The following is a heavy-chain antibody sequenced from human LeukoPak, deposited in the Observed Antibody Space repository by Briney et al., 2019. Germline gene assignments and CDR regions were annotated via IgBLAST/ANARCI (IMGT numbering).Heavy chain of an antibody. CDR3: ASPRMAMVVADGFHI. Sequence: RASETLSLTCTVSGGSISSSSYYWGWLRQPPGKGLEWIGSMHYSGSTYYNPSLKSRVTISVDTSKNQFSLKVNSVTAADTAVYYCASPRMAMVVADGFHIWGQGTMVTVSS. D-gene: IGHD2-8*01. V-gene: IGHV4-39*01. CDR2: MHYSGST. J-gene: IGHJ3*02. CDR1: GGSISSSSYY.